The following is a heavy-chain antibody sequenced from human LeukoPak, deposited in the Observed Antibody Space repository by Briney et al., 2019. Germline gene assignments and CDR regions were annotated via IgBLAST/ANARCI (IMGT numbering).Heavy chain of an antibody. CDR1: GFTFSSYA. J-gene: IGHJ4*02. D-gene: IGHD5-24*01. V-gene: IGHV3-23*01. Sequence: GGSLRLSCAASGFTFSSYAMSWVRQAPGKGLEWVSAISASGGKTYYADSVKGRFTISRDNSKNTLYLQMNSLRAEDTAIYYCAKAAGMGDNYYNFYFDYWGQGTLVTVSS. CDR2: ISASGGKT. CDR3: AKAAGMGDNYYNFYFDY.